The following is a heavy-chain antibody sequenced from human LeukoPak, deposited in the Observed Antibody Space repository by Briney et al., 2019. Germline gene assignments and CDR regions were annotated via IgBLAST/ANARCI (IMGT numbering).Heavy chain of an antibody. Sequence: SETLSLTCTVSGGSISSYYWSWIRQPPGKGLEWIGYIYYSGSTNYNPSLKSRVTISVDTSKNQFSLKLSSVTAADTAVYYCARDSIAAAFYYYYYMDVWGKGTTVTISS. CDR1: GGSISSYY. CDR3: ARDSIAAAFYYYYYMDV. J-gene: IGHJ6*03. CDR2: IYYSGST. D-gene: IGHD6-13*01. V-gene: IGHV4-59*12.